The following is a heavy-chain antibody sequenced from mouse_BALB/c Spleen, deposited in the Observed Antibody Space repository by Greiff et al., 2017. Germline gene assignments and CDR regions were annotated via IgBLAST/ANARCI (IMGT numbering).Heavy chain of an antibody. CDR1: GFSLTSYG. D-gene: IGHD1-2*01. V-gene: IGHV2-9*02. Sequence: VKLVESGPGLVAPSQSLSITCTVSGFSLTSYGVHWVRQPPGKGLEWLGVIWAGGSTNYNSALMSRLSISKDNSKSQVFLKMNSLQTDDTAMYYCARDEDTTATAWFAYWGQGTLVTVSA. CDR3: ARDEDTTATAWFAY. CDR2: IWAGGST. J-gene: IGHJ3*01.